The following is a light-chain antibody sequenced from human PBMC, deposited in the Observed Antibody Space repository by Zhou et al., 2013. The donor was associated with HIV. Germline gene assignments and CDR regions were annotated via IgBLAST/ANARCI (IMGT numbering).Light chain of an antibody. Sequence: DIQMTQSPSSLSPSVGDRVTITCRASQGISSYLAWFQQNPGKAPKSLIHGVSSLQSGVPSKFSGCGSGTDFTLTISCLQSEDVATYYCQQYYSYPPLTFGGGTKVEIK. CDR1: QGISSY. CDR2: GVS. CDR3: QQYYSYPPLT. V-gene: IGKV1-16*02. J-gene: IGKJ4*01.